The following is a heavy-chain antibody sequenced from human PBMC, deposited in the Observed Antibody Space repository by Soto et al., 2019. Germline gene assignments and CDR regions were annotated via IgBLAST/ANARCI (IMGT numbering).Heavy chain of an antibody. D-gene: IGHD1-26*01. V-gene: IGHV1-69*01. J-gene: IGHJ6*02. CDR3: ARVGHITTNGMAV. CDR1: GGTFSSYP. Sequence: QVQLVQSGAEVKKPGSSVKVSCEASGGTFSSYPINWVRQAPGQGLEWMGGIIPFFGTSNYAQKFKGRVTITADDSTSTAYMELRSLRSEDTAVYYCARVGHITTNGMAVWGQGTTVTVSS. CDR2: IIPFFGTS.